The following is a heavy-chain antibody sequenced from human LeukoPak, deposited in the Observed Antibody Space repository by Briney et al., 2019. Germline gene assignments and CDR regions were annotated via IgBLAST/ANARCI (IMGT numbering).Heavy chain of an antibody. CDR1: GGTFSSYA. Sequence: SVKVSCKASGGTFSSYAISWVRQAPGQGLEWMGRIIPILGIANYAQKFQGRVTITADKSTSTAYMELSSLRSEDTAVYYCASATGASYYYYYYMDVWGKGTTVTVSS. CDR3: ASATGASYYYYYYMDV. CDR2: IIPILGIA. V-gene: IGHV1-69*04. J-gene: IGHJ6*03. D-gene: IGHD1-1*01.